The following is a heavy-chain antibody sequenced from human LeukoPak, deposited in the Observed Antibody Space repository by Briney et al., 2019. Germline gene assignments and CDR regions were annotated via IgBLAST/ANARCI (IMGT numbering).Heavy chain of an antibody. CDR2: VSTTGGST. CDR1: SFTFSSYV. J-gene: IGHJ4*02. Sequence: GGSLRLSCGASSFTFSSYVMSWVRQAPGKGLEWVSTVSTTGGSTFYADSVKGRFAISRDNSKHTLYLQINSLRAEDTAVYYCAKWLWGLYYFDYWGQGTLGTVSS. D-gene: IGHD5-18*01. CDR3: AKWLWGLYYFDY. V-gene: IGHV3-23*01.